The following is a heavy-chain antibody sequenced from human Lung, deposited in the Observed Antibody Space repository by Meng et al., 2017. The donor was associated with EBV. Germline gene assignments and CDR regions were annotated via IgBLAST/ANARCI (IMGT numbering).Heavy chain of an antibody. D-gene: IGHD2-21*02. J-gene: IGHJ4*02. CDR1: GFTFKSAG. CDR3: ATREVVTAFHY. V-gene: IGHV3-30*03. Sequence: RGGVPHQGVLGCPCAAAGFTFKSAGLHCLRQAPGKWLEWLTLISYHGRNGYSADSVNGRFSISIDNSKSTLYLQMISLRAEDTAVYYCATREVVTAFHYWGQGTLVTVSS. CDR2: ISYHGRNG.